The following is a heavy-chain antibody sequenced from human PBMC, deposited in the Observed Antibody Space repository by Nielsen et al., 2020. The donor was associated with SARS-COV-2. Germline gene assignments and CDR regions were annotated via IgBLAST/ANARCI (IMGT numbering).Heavy chain of an antibody. V-gene: IGHV5-51*01. Sequence: GRQMPGKGLEWMGIIYPGDSDTRYSPSFQGQVTISADKSISTAYLQWSSLKASDTAMYYCARLGIAAVPDYYGMDVWGQGTTVTVSS. CDR2: IYPGDSDT. J-gene: IGHJ6*02. D-gene: IGHD6-13*01. CDR3: ARLGIAAVPDYYGMDV.